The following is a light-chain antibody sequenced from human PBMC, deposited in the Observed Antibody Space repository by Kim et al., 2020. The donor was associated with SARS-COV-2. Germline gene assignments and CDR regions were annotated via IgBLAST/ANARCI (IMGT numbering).Light chain of an antibody. Sequence: QSVLTQPPSASGTPGQRVTISCSGSSSNIGSNAVNWYQQLPGTAPKLLIYNNNQRPSGVPDRFSGSKSGTSASLAISGLQSEDEADYYCAAWDDSLNGVVFGGGTKLPVL. CDR1: SSNIGSNA. CDR2: NNN. J-gene: IGLJ2*01. CDR3: AAWDDSLNGVV. V-gene: IGLV1-44*01.